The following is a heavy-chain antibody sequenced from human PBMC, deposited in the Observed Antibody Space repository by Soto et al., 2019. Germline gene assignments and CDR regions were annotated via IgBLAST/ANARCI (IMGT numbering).Heavy chain of an antibody. J-gene: IGHJ4*02. CDR1: GYTFTGYY. CDR2: INPNSGGT. Sequence: ASVKVSCKASGYTFTGYYMHWVRQAPGQELEWMGWINPNSGGTNYAQKFQGWVTMTRDTSISTAYMELSRLRSDDTAVYYCAGVSPPEYYDSSGYYYFDYWGQGTLVTVSS. CDR3: AGVSPPEYYDSSGYYYFDY. V-gene: IGHV1-2*04. D-gene: IGHD3-22*01.